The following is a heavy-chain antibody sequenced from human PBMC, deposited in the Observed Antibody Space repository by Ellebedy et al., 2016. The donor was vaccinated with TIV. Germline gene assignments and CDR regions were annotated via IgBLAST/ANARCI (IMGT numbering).Heavy chain of an antibody. D-gene: IGHD2-2*01. CDR2: IIPIFGTA. Sequence: SVKVSXKASGGTFSSYAISWVRQAPGQGLEWMGGIIPIFGTANYAQKFQGRVTITADESTSTAYMELSSLRSEDTAVYYCASLGYCSSTSCYVYYGMDVWGQGTTVTVSS. J-gene: IGHJ6*02. CDR3: ASLGYCSSTSCYVYYGMDV. CDR1: GGTFSSYA. V-gene: IGHV1-69*13.